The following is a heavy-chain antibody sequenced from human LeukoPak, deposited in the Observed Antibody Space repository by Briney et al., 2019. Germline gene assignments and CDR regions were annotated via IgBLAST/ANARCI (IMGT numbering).Heavy chain of an antibody. V-gene: IGHV4-39*01. CDR3: ARHLHTGTYRGYLDI. CDR1: GGSISRNAFH. J-gene: IGHJ3*02. CDR2: IYHSGST. Sequence: SPSETLSLTCTVPGGSISRNAFHWGWLRQPPGKGLEWIGTIYHSGSTYYNPSLKSRVTISVDTSENQFSLKVSSVTAADTAVYYCARHLHTGTYRGYLDIWGQGTTVTVSS. D-gene: IGHD1-26*01.